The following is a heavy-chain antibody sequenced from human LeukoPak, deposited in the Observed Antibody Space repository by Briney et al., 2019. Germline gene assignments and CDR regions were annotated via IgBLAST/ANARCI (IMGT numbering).Heavy chain of an antibody. CDR2: VKQDGSEK. CDR3: ASHYCGSTSCYREADAFDI. Sequence: GGSLRLSCSASGFTFSIYWMSWVRQAPGKGLEWVANVKQDGSEKFYVDSVKGRFTISRDNAKNSLYLQMNSLRAEDTAVYYCASHYCGSTSCYREADAFDIWGQGTMVTVSS. CDR1: GFTFSIYW. J-gene: IGHJ3*02. D-gene: IGHD2-2*02. V-gene: IGHV3-7*01.